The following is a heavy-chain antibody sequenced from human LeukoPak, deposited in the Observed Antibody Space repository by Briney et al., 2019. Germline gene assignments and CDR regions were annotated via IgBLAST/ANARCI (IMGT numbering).Heavy chain of an antibody. V-gene: IGHV1-69*06. CDR2: IIPIFGTA. Sequence: ASVKVSCKASGGTFSSYAISWVRQAPGQGLEWMGGIIPIFGTANYAQKFQGRVTITADKSTSTAYMELSSLRSKDTAVYYCARVRMYCSSTSCYQDSAGYFDYWGQGTLVTVSS. D-gene: IGHD2-2*01. J-gene: IGHJ4*02. CDR1: GGTFSSYA. CDR3: ARVRMYCSSTSCYQDSAGYFDY.